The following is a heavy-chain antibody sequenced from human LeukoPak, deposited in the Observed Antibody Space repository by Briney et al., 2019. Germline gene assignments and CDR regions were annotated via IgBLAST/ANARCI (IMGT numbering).Heavy chain of an antibody. J-gene: IGHJ4*02. V-gene: IGHV1-24*01. CDR1: GYTLTELS. CDR3: ATDLRAPSGYLTPTEPHFDY. CDR2: FDPEDGET. Sequence: ASVKVSCKVSGYTLTELSMHWVRQAPGRGLEWMGGFDPEDGETIYAQKFQGRVTMTEDTSTDTAYMELSSLRSEDTAVYYCATDLRAPSGYLTPTEPHFDYWGQGTLVTVSS. D-gene: IGHD3-22*01.